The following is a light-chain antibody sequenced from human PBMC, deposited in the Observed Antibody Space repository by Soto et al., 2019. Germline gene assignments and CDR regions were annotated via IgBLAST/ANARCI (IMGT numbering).Light chain of an antibody. CDR1: NSDVGGFDS. J-gene: IGLJ3*02. CDR3: YSFTTTSTWV. CDR2: EVS. Sequence: QSALTQPASVSGSPGQSITISCTGTNSDVGGFDSVSWFQQHPGKAPKLMIYEVSNRPSGVSNRFSGSKSGNTASLTISGLQAEDEADYYCYSFTTTSTWVFGGGTKVTVL. V-gene: IGLV2-14*01.